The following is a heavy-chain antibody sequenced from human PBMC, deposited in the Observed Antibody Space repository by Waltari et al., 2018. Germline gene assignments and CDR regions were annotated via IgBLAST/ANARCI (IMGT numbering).Heavy chain of an antibody. CDR1: GGSIRSSSYY. V-gene: IGHV4-39*01. CDR2: IYYSGST. Sequence: QLQLQESGPGLVKPSETLSLTCTVSGGSIRSSSYYWGWIRQPPARGLGWIGSIYYSGSTYYNPSLKSRVTISVDTSKNQFSLKLSSVTAADTAVYYCARLLLGYYYDSSGYYGAFDIWGQGTMVTVSS. D-gene: IGHD3-22*01. J-gene: IGHJ3*02. CDR3: ARLLLGYYYDSSGYYGAFDI.